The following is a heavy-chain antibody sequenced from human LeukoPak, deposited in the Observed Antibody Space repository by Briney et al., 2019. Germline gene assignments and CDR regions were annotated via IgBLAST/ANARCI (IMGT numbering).Heavy chain of an antibody. CDR3: ARDRGYSDYFDY. CDR1: GYSISSGYY. Sequence: SETLSLTCTVSGYSISSGYYWGWIRQPPGKGLEWIGSIYHSGSTYYNPSLKSRVTISVDTSKNQFSLKLSSVTAADTAVYYCARDRGYSDYFDYWGQGTLVTVSS. CDR2: IYHSGST. V-gene: IGHV4-38-2*02. D-gene: IGHD1-26*01. J-gene: IGHJ4*02.